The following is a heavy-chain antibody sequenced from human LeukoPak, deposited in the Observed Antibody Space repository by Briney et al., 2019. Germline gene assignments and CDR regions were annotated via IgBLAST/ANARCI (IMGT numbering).Heavy chain of an antibody. D-gene: IGHD1-26*01. CDR2: IYSGGST. Sequence: PGGSLRLSCAASGFTVSSNYMSWVRQAPGKGLEWVSVIYSGGSTYYADSVKGRFTISRDNSKNTLYLQMNSLRAEDTAVYYCALSRIVGATSTPFDIWGQGTMVTVSS. CDR3: ALSRIVGATSTPFDI. CDR1: GFTVSSNY. J-gene: IGHJ3*02. V-gene: IGHV3-53*01.